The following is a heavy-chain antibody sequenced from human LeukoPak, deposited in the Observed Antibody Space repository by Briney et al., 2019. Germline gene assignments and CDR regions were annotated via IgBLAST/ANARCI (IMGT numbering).Heavy chain of an antibody. D-gene: IGHD3-10*01. Sequence: SETLSLTCTVSGGSISSYYWSWIRQPPGKGLEWIGSIYNSGTTYYSPSLKSRVTISVDTSKNQVTLKVTSVTAADTAMYYCARHSHGSGSYRSSWGQGTLVIVSS. CDR1: GGSISSYY. V-gene: IGHV4-39*01. J-gene: IGHJ4*02. CDR2: IYNSGTT. CDR3: ARHSHGSGSYRSS.